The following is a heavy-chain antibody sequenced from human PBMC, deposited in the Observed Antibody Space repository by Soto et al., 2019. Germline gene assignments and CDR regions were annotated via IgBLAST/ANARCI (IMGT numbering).Heavy chain of an antibody. D-gene: IGHD2-15*01. Sequence: PSETLSLTCTISGGSVSSGSYDWSWIRQPPGKGLEWIGYIYYSGSTNYNPSLKSRVTISVDTSKNQFSLKLSSVTAADTAVYYCARGSGPNDAFDIWGQGTMVT. J-gene: IGHJ3*02. CDR1: GGSVSSGSYD. CDR3: ARGSGPNDAFDI. V-gene: IGHV4-61*01. CDR2: IYYSGST.